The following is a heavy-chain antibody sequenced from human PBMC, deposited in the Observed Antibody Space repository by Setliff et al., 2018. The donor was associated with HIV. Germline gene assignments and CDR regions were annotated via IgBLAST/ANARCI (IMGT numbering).Heavy chain of an antibody. J-gene: IGHJ3*02. Sequence: GGSLRLSCVGSGFKIEEYAMAWVRQVPGKGLEWVSSISWNSNNIDYADSVKGRFTISRDNAKNSLFLQMNSLRTEDTAFYFCARSFWGFVRNAASDIWGQGTMVTVSS. CDR1: GFKIEEYA. CDR2: ISWNSNNI. D-gene: IGHD3-16*01. CDR3: ARSFWGFVRNAASDI. V-gene: IGHV3-9*01.